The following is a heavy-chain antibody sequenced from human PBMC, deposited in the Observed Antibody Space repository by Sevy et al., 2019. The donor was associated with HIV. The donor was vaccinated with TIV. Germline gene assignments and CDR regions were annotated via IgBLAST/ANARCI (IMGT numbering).Heavy chain of an antibody. CDR1: GCTFSTYD. CDR3: AKNRPPGGSYFSRHGMDV. D-gene: IGHD1-26*01. CDR2: IAYDGNYR. J-gene: IGHJ6*02. V-gene: IGHV3-30*18. Sequence: GGSLRLSCTASGCTFSTYDIHWVRQAPGKGLEWVAIIAYDGNYRYYSDSVRGRFSMSRDNSKNTAYLQMSGLSVEDTAVYYCAKNRPPGGSYFSRHGMDVWGRGTTVTVSS.